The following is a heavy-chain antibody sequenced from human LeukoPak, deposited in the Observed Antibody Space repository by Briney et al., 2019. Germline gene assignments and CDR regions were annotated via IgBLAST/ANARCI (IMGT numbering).Heavy chain of an antibody. CDR3: ARNIAAAQTFDS. J-gene: IGHJ4*02. CDR2: IYYSGST. CDR1: GGSISSSSYY. Sequence: SETLSLTCTVSGGSISSSSYYWGWIRQPPGKGLEWIGSIYYSGSTYYNPSLKSRVTISVDTSKNQFSLKLSSVTAADTAVYYCARNIAAAQTFDSWGQGTLVTVSS. V-gene: IGHV4-39*07. D-gene: IGHD6-13*01.